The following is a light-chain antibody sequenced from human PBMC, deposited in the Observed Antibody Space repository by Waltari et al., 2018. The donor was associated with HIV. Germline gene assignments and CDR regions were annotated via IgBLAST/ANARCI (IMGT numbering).Light chain of an antibody. CDR1: TSDVGGYHY. CDR3: SSYTSSSTV. J-gene: IGLJ1*01. V-gene: IGLV2-14*01. CDR2: EVS. Sequence: QSALTQPASVSGSPGQSITISCTGTTSDVGGYHYVSWYQQHPGKAPKLMIYEVSNRPSGVSNRFSGSKSGNTASLTISGLQAEDEADYYCSSYTSSSTVFGTGTKVTVL.